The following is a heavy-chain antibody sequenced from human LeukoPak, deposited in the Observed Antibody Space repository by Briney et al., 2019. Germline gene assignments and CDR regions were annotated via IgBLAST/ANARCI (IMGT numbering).Heavy chain of an antibody. V-gene: IGHV3-72*01. Sequence: GGSLRLSYSASGFTLSYYHMVWVGQAPGKGLEWVGCRRNKVRKYTTEYAASVKGRFSISRDESKNSVFLQLNSLSTEDTAVYYCSRDGSAGDNSAFDMWGQGTMVTVSS. CDR1: GFTLSYYH. CDR2: RRNKVRKYTT. CDR3: SRDGSAGDNSAFDM. D-gene: IGHD3-22*01. J-gene: IGHJ3*02.